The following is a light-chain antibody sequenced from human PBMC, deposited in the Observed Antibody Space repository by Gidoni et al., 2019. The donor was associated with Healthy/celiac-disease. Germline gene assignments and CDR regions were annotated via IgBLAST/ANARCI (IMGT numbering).Light chain of an antibody. J-gene: IGKJ2*01. CDR1: QSLVYSNGNTY. Sequence: DVEMTQSPFSLPVALGQPASISCRRWRSSQSLVYSNGNTYLNWFQQRPGQSPRRLIYNVFHRDSGVPDRFSGSGSGTDFTLKISRVEAEDVGVYYCMQATHWPRTFGQGTKLEIQ. CDR3: MQATHWPRT. CDR2: NVF. V-gene: IGKV2-30*01.